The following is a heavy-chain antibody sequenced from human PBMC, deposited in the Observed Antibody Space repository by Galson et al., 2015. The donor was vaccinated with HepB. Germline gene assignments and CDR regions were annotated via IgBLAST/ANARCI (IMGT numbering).Heavy chain of an antibody. Sequence: SLRLSCAASGFTFSDYYMSWIRQAPGKGLEWVSYISSSGSTIYYADSVKGRFTISRDNAKNSLYLQMNSLRVEDTAVYYCARDSVWGLVYAAFDIWGQGTMVTVSS. D-gene: IGHD3-16*01. J-gene: IGHJ3*02. V-gene: IGHV3-11*01. CDR2: ISSSGSTI. CDR3: ARDSVWGLVYAAFDI. CDR1: GFTFSDYY.